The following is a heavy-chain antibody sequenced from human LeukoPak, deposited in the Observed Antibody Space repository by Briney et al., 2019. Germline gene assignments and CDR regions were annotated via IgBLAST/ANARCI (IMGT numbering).Heavy chain of an antibody. Sequence: SVKVSCKASGGTFISYAISWVRQAPGQGLEWMGRIIPILGIANYGQKFQGRVTITADKSTSTAYMELSSLRSEDTAVYYCARDGEMATTPFDYWGRETLVTVSS. V-gene: IGHV1-69*04. CDR3: ARDGEMATTPFDY. D-gene: IGHD5-24*01. CDR2: IIPILGIA. J-gene: IGHJ4*02. CDR1: GGTFISYA.